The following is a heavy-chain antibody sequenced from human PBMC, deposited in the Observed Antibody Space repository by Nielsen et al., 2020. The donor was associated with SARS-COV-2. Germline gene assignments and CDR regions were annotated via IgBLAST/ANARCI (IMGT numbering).Heavy chain of an antibody. D-gene: IGHD2-2*03. V-gene: IGHV4-59*08. CDR2: IYYSGST. CDR1: GGSISSHY. J-gene: IGHJ5*02. Sequence: SETLSLTCTVSGGSISSHYWSWIRQPPGKGMEWIGYIYYSGSTNHNPSLKSRVTISVDTSKNQFSLKLSSVTAADTAVYYCARAPFGYCSSTSCYSANNWFDPWGQGTLVTVSS. CDR3: ARAPFGYCSSTSCYSANNWFDP.